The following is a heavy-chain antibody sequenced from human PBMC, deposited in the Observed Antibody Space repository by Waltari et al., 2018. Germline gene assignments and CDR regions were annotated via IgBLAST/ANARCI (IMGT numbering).Heavy chain of an antibody. CDR1: RGSFNNNF. V-gene: IGHV4-34*01. CDR3: ARGHGTGMIGRWHYYYYGMDV. J-gene: IGHJ6*02. D-gene: IGHD3-22*01. Sequence: QVQLQQWCAGLLKPSETLSLTCVVHRGSFNNNFWTWIRQSPGQGLECIGEINHSGVTNDNPSLKSRVTISVDTSKNQFSLNLRSVTAADTAVYYCARGHGTGMIGRWHYYYYGMDVWGQGTTVTVSS. CDR2: INHSGVT.